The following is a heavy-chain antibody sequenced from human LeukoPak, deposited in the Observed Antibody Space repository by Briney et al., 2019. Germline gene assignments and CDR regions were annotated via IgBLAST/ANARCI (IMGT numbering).Heavy chain of an antibody. CDR1: GFTFSSYG. CDR2: ISYDGSNK. J-gene: IGHJ5*02. V-gene: IGHV3-30*18. D-gene: IGHD6-19*01. CDR3: AKVRKRADSSGWFDCFDP. Sequence: PGRSLRLSCAASGFTFSSYGMHWVRQAPGKGLEWVALISYDGSNKYYADSVKGRFTISRDNSKNTLFLQMNSLRAEDMAIYYCAKVRKRADSSGWFDCFDPWGQGTLVTVSS.